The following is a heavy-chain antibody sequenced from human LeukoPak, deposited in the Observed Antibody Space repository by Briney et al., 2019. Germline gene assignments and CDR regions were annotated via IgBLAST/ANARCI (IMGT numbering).Heavy chain of an antibody. V-gene: IGHV3-74*01. CDR2: INVDGSST. J-gene: IGHJ4*02. Sequence: PGGSLRLSCAASGFTFSNYWMHWVRQAPGKGLVWVSRINVDGSSTNYADSVKDRFTISRDNAKNSLYLQMNSLRDEDTAVYYCARDFMSPHYYGSGSYYQEPRDYWGQGTLVTVSS. CDR1: GFTFSNYW. D-gene: IGHD3-10*01. CDR3: ARDFMSPHYYGSGSYYQEPRDY.